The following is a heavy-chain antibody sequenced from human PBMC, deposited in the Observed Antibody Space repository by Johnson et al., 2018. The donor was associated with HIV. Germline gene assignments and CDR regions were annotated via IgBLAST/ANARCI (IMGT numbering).Heavy chain of an antibody. Sequence: VQLVESGGGLIQPGGSLRLSCAASGFTVSSNYMSWVRQAPGKGLEWVSVIYSGGSTYYADSVKGRFTISRDNSKNPLSLQMNSLRAEDTAVYYCARHSDPWFVSGYYNGAFDIWGQGTMVTVSS. CDR3: ARHSDPWFVSGYYNGAFDI. J-gene: IGHJ3*02. CDR1: GFTVSSNY. CDR2: IYSGGST. V-gene: IGHV3-66*04. D-gene: IGHD3-22*01.